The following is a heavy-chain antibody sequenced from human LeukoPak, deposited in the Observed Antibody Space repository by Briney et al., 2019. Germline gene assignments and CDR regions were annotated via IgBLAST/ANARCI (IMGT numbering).Heavy chain of an antibody. D-gene: IGHD3-22*01. CDR2: IWYDGSNK. CDR3: ARSFYESSGYYLGY. V-gene: IGHV3-33*01. CDR1: GFTFSSYG. J-gene: IGHJ4*02. Sequence: AGSLRLSCAASGFTFSSYGMHWVRQAPGKGLEWVAVIWYDGSNKYYADSVKGRLTISRDNAKNTLYLQMNSLRAEDTAVYYCARSFYESSGYYLGYWGQGTLVTVSS.